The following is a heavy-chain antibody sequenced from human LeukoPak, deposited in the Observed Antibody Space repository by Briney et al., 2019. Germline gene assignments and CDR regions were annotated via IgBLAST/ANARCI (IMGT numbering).Heavy chain of an antibody. CDR1: GFTVSSNY. D-gene: IGHD4-17*01. CDR3: ARGEDCGDYFDY. CDR2: VYSGGST. J-gene: IGHJ4*02. Sequence: ARGSLRLSCAASGFTVSSNYMSWVRQAPGKGLEWVSVVYSGGSTYYADSVKGRFTISRDNSKNTLYLQMNSLRAEDTAVYYCARGEDCGDYFDYWGQGTLVTVSS. V-gene: IGHV3-53*01.